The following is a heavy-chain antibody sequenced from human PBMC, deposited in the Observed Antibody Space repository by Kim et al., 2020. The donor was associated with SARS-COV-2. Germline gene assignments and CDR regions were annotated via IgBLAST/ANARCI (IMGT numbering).Heavy chain of an antibody. CDR2: IYYSGST. D-gene: IGHD3-10*01. Sequence: SETLSLTCTVSGGSISSSSYYWGWIRQPPGKGLEWIGSIYYSGSTYYNPSLKSRVTISVDTSKNQFSLKLSSVTAADTAVYYCASLEYYYGSGSTPVIDYWGQGTLVTVSS. CDR1: GGSISSSSYY. J-gene: IGHJ4*02. CDR3: ASLEYYYGSGSTPVIDY. V-gene: IGHV4-39*01.